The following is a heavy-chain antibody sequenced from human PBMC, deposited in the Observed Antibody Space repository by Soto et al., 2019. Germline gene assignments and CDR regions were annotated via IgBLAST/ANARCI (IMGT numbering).Heavy chain of an antibody. V-gene: IGHV3-23*01. CDR2: ISGSGGST. D-gene: IGHD3-22*01. J-gene: IGHJ6*02. Sequence: PGGSLRLSCAASGFTFSSYAMSWVRQAPGKGLEWVSAISGSGGSTYYADSVKGRFTISRDNSKNTLYLQMNSLRAEDTAVYYCAKDARITMIAVSGMDVWGQGTTVTVSS. CDR3: AKDARITMIAVSGMDV. CDR1: GFTFSSYA.